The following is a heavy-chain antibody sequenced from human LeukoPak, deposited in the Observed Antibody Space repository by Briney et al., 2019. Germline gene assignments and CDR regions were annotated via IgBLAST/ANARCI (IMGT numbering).Heavy chain of an antibody. Sequence: GGSLRLSCAASGFTFSSYWMSWVRQAPGKGLELVVNIKQDGSEKYYVDSVKGRFTISRDNAKSSLYLQMNSLRAEDTAVYYCARSQRRLDFWGQGTLVTVSS. CDR2: IKQDGSEK. J-gene: IGHJ4*02. D-gene: IGHD6-25*01. CDR1: GFTFSSYW. V-gene: IGHV3-7*01. CDR3: ARSQRRLDF.